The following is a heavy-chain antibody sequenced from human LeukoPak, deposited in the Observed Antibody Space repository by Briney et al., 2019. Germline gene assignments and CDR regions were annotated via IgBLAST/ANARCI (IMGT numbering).Heavy chain of an antibody. J-gene: IGHJ4*02. CDR1: GFTFSDFW. CDR3: ARGYYDSSGYYFPNMWYFDY. Sequence: PGGSLRLSCAGSGFTFSDFWMTWVRQTPGKGLEWVANIKEDGTEKNLVDSVKGRFTISRDNTKNSLYLQMNSLRAEDTAVYYCARGYYDSSGYYFPNMWYFDYWGQGTLVTVSS. D-gene: IGHD3-22*01. V-gene: IGHV3-7*01. CDR2: IKEDGTEK.